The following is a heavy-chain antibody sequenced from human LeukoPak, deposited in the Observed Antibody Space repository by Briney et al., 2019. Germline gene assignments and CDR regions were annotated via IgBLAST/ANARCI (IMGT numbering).Heavy chain of an antibody. CDR3: ARGSTSWSISFGY. CDR2: IYYSGST. Sequence: SETLSLTCTVSGGSISSGGYYWSWIRQHPGKGLEWIGYIYYSGSTYYNPSLKSRVTISVDTSKNQFSLKLSSVTAAGTAVYYCARGSTSWSISFGYWGQGTLVTVSS. V-gene: IGHV4-31*03. CDR1: GGSISSGGYY. D-gene: IGHD2-2*01. J-gene: IGHJ4*02.